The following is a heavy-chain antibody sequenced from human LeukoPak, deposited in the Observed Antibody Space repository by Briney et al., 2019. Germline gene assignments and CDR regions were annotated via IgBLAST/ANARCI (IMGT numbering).Heavy chain of an antibody. J-gene: IGHJ5*02. D-gene: IGHD1-26*01. Sequence: GASVKVSCQASGYTFTSYYMHWVRQAPGQGLEWMGLIKPTGGSTGYAQKFQGRVTMTRDMSTSTDYMELSSLRSEDTAIYYCARDNSVGDNAWWFDPWGQGTLVTVSS. CDR3: ARDNSVGDNAWWFDP. V-gene: IGHV1-46*01. CDR1: GYTFTSYY. CDR2: IKPTGGST.